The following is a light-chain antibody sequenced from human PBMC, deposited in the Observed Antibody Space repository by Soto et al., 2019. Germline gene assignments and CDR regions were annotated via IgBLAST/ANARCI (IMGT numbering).Light chain of an antibody. CDR1: QRVSSK. J-gene: IGKJ3*01. V-gene: IGKV3-15*01. CDR2: GAS. Sequence: EIVMTPSPATLSVSPGDRATLSCRSSQRVSSKVGWYQQKPGQAPRLLIYGASIRATGIPARFSGSGSGTEFTLTIGSMKSEDCAVYNCQQYNNWPRTFGPGTKVDIK. CDR3: QQYNNWPRT.